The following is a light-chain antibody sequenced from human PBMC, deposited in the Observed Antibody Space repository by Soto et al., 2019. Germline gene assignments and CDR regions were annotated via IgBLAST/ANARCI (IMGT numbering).Light chain of an antibody. CDR1: SSDVGRYNF. J-gene: IGLJ1*01. CDR3: SSYTGSTSLVYV. V-gene: IGLV2-14*03. Sequence: QSALTQPASVSGSPGQSISISCTGTSSDVGRYNFVSWYQQRPGKAPKLIIYDVANRPSGISNRFSASKSGNTASLTISGLQAEDEADYYCSSYTGSTSLVYVFGTGTKLTVL. CDR2: DVA.